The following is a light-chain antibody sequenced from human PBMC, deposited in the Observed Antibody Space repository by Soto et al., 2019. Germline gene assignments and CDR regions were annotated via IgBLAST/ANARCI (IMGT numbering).Light chain of an antibody. Sequence: HSPSQLPESTGERATLYCRASQSVSSNLAWYQQKPGRAPRLLIYGASTRATGIPARFNGSGSGTEFTLAISNLQSEDFATYYCQQASTFPLTFGGGTKVDIK. J-gene: IGKJ4*01. CDR2: GAS. CDR1: QSVSSN. CDR3: QQASTFPLT. V-gene: IGKV3-15*01.